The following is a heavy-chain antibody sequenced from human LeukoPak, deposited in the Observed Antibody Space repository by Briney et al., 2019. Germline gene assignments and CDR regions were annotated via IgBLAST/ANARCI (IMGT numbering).Heavy chain of an antibody. J-gene: IGHJ3*02. V-gene: IGHV1-69*13. CDR2: IIPIFGTA. CDR3: ARGWEPPVDAFDI. Sequence: SVKVSCKASRGTFSSYAISWVRQAPGQGLEWMGGIIPIFGTAYYAQKFQGRVTITADESTSTAYMELSSLRSEDTAVYYCARGWEPPVDAFDIWGQGTMVTVSS. D-gene: IGHD1-26*01. CDR1: RGTFSSYA.